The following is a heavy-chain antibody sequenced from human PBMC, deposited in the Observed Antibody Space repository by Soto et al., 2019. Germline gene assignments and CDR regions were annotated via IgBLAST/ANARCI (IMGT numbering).Heavy chain of an antibody. J-gene: IGHJ5*02. V-gene: IGHV3-74*01. CDR2: INSDGSSP. CDR1: GFTFSNYW. CDR3: ARESGDWPLNWFDP. Sequence: GGSLRLSCAASGFTFSNYWIHWVRQVPGKGLVWVSRINSDGSSPSYADSVKGRFTISRDNAKNTLYLQMNGLTAEDTAVYYCARESGDWPLNWFDPWGLGTLVTVSS. D-gene: IGHD2-21*02.